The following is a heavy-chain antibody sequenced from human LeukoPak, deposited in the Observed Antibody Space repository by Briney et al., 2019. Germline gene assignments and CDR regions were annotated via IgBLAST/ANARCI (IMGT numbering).Heavy chain of an antibody. V-gene: IGHV4-59*12. CDR1: GGSITTYY. CDR3: ARELRP. D-gene: IGHD3-16*01. Sequence: SETLSLTCIVSGGSITTYYWSWIRQPPGKGLEWIGYIYHSGSTNYNPSPKSRVTISVDTSKNQFSLKLSSVTAADTAVYYCARELRPWGQGTLVTVSS. J-gene: IGHJ5*02. CDR2: IYHSGST.